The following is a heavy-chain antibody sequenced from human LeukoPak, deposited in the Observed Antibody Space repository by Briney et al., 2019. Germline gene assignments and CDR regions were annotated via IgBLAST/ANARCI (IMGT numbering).Heavy chain of an antibody. J-gene: IGHJ4*02. CDR3: ARENSGSYREFDY. D-gene: IGHD1-26*01. CDR1: GGSISSYY. Sequence: SETLSLTCTISGGSISSYYWCWIRQPAGKGLEWIGRIYTSGSTNHNASLKSRVSMSVDTSKNQFSLKLSSVTAADTAVFYCARENSGSYREFDYWGQGTLVTVSS. CDR2: IYTSGST. V-gene: IGHV4-4*07.